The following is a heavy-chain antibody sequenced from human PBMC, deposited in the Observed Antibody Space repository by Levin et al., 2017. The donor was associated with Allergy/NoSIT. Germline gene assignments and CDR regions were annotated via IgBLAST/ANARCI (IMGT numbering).Heavy chain of an antibody. Sequence: PGGSLRLSCAASGFTFSNFAMTWVRQAPGKGLEWVSTISGGGSATYYADSVKGRFTISRDNSKSTLYLQGSSLGAEDTAVYYCAKGSRLIAATGTLFDYWGQGTLVTVSS. D-gene: IGHD6-13*01. CDR1: GFTFSNFA. CDR3: AKGSRLIAATGTLFDY. CDR2: ISGGGSAT. V-gene: IGHV3-23*01. J-gene: IGHJ4*02.